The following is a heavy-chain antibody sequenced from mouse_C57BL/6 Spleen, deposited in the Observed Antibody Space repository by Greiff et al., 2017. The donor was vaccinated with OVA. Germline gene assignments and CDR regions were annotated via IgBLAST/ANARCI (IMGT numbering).Heavy chain of an antibody. CDR1: VFTFSNYW. CDR3: TGGYTYAMDY. CDR2: IRLKSDNYAT. Sequence: EVKLMESGGGLVQPGGSMKLSCVASVFTFSNYWMNWVRQSPEKGLEWVAQIRLKSDNYATHYAESVKGRFTISRDDYKSSVYLQMNNLRAEDTGIYYCTGGYTYAMDYWGQGTSVTVSS. J-gene: IGHJ4*01. V-gene: IGHV6-3*01. D-gene: IGHD3-1*01.